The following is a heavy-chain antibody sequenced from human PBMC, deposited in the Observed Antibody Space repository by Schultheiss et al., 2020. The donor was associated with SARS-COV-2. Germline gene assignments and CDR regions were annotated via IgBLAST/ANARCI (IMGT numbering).Heavy chain of an antibody. Sequence: SETLSLTCAVSGGSISSGGYYWSWIRQHPGKGLEWIGSIYYSGSTYYNPSLKSRVTISVDTSKNQFSLKLSSVTAADTAVYYCARHVATAIGFDIWGQGTMVTVSS. J-gene: IGHJ3*02. CDR2: IYYSGST. D-gene: IGHD2-21*02. CDR1: GGSISSGGYY. V-gene: IGHV4-39*01. CDR3: ARHVATAIGFDI.